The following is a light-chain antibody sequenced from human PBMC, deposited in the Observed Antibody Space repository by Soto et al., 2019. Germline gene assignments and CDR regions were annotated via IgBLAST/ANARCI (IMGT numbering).Light chain of an antibody. CDR3: QQRGNWPPFT. Sequence: EVVLTQSPATLSLSPGERATLSCRASQSVSNFLAWYQQKSGQAPRLLIYDASNRATGIPARFSGSGSGTDFTLTISSLEPEDFAVYYCQQRGNWPPFTFGPGTKVDIK. V-gene: IGKV3-11*01. CDR1: QSVSNF. CDR2: DAS. J-gene: IGKJ3*01.